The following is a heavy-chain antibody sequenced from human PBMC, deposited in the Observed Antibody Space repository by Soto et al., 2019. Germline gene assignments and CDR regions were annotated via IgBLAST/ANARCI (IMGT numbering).Heavy chain of an antibody. CDR1: GYTFTGYY. CDR3: ARDRTTIFGVVIIRNGMDV. D-gene: IGHD3-3*01. Sequence: ASVKVSCKASGYTFTGYYMHWVRQAPGQGLEWMGWINPNSGGTNYAQKFQGRVTMTRDTSISTAYMELSRLRSDDTAVYYCARDRTTIFGVVIIRNGMDVSGPGTTVTVYS. CDR2: INPNSGGT. V-gene: IGHV1-2*02. J-gene: IGHJ6*02.